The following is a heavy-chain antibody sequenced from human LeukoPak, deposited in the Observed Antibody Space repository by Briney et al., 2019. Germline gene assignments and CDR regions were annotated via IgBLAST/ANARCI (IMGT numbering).Heavy chain of an antibody. Sequence: ASVKVSCKASGYTFTGYYMHWVRQAPGQGLEWMGWINPNSGGTNYAQKFQGRVTMTRDTSISTAYMELSRLRSDDTAVYYCARGLVLWFGELHFDYWGQGTLVTVSS. V-gene: IGHV1-2*02. D-gene: IGHD3-10*01. J-gene: IGHJ4*02. CDR3: ARGLVLWFGELHFDY. CDR1: GYTFTGYY. CDR2: INPNSGGT.